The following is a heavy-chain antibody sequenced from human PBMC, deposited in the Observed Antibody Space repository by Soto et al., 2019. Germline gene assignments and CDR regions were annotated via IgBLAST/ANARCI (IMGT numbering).Heavy chain of an antibody. CDR2: MNPNSGNT. CDR1: GYTFTSYD. D-gene: IGHD5-12*01. J-gene: IGHJ6*03. V-gene: IGHV1-8*01. Sequence: ASVKVSCKASGYTFTSYDINWVRQATGQGLEWMGWMNPNSGNTGYAQKFQGRVTMTRNTSISTAYMELSSLRSEDTAVYYCARVVTRGYSGYDWYYYYYMDVWGKGTTVTVSS. CDR3: ARVVTRGYSGYDWYYYYYMDV.